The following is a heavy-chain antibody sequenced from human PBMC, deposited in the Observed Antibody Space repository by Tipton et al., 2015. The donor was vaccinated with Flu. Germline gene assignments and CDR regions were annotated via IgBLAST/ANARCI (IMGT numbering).Heavy chain of an antibody. CDR1: GFTFSDYY. D-gene: IGHD4-17*01. CDR3: ARDSDYGGLYYYYGMDV. Sequence: SLRLSCEASGFTFSDYYMSWIRQVPGKGLEWLSYISSSGRTIYYAGSVKGRFTISRDNANNSLYLQMDSLTAEDTAIYYCARDSDYGGLYYYYGMDVWGQGTTVTVSS. J-gene: IGHJ6*02. V-gene: IGHV3-11*01. CDR2: ISSSGRTI.